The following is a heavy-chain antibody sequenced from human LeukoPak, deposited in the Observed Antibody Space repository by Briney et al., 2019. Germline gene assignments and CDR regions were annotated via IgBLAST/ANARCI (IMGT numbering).Heavy chain of an antibody. CDR2: IYSGGST. Sequence: PGGSLRLSCAASGFTVSSNYMSWVRQAPGKGLEWVSVIYSGGSTYYADPVKGRFTISRDNSKNTLYLQMNSLRAEDTAVYYCARGGRARANVWWYFDYWGQGTLVTVSS. J-gene: IGHJ4*02. D-gene: IGHD4/OR15-4a*01. CDR3: ARGGRARANVWWYFDY. CDR1: GFTVSSNY. V-gene: IGHV3-66*02.